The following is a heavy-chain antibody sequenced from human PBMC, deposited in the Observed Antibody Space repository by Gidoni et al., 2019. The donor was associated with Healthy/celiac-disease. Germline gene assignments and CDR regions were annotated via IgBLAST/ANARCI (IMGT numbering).Heavy chain of an antibody. J-gene: IGHJ6*02. Sequence: QVQLVESGGGVVQPGRSLRLSCAASGFTFSSYGMHWVRQAPGKGREWVEVIWYDGSNKYYADSVKGRFTISRDNSKNTLYLQMNSLRAEDTAGYYCARDFGASSSWSGYYYGMDVWGQGTTVTVSS. D-gene: IGHD6-13*01. CDR3: ARDFGASSSWSGYYYGMDV. V-gene: IGHV3-33*01. CDR2: IWYDGSNK. CDR1: GFTFSSYG.